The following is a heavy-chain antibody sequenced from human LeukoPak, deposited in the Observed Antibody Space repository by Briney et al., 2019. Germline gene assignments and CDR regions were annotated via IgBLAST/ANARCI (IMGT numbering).Heavy chain of an antibody. CDR3: ARQGRYYDILTGYQTNFDY. Sequence: PSETLSLTCTVSGGSISSSSYYWGWIRQPPGKGLEWIVSIYYSGSTYYNPSLKSRFTISVDTSKNQFSLKLSSVTAADTAVYYCARQGRYYDILTGYQTNFDYWGQGTLVTVSS. V-gene: IGHV4-39*01. J-gene: IGHJ4*02. CDR2: IYYSGST. CDR1: GGSISSSSYY. D-gene: IGHD3-9*01.